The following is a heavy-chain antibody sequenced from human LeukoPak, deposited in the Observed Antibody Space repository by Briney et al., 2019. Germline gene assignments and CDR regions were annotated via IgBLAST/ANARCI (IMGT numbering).Heavy chain of an antibody. CDR1: GYTFTSYD. Sequence: GASVKVSCKASGYTFTSYDINWVRQATGQGLEWMGWMNPNSGNTGYAQKFQGRVTITRDTSASTAYMELSSLRSEDTAVYYCARAIYCSGGSCYPSFDYWGQGTLVTVSS. D-gene: IGHD2-15*01. V-gene: IGHV1-8*01. CDR3: ARAIYCSGGSCYPSFDY. CDR2: MNPNSGNT. J-gene: IGHJ4*02.